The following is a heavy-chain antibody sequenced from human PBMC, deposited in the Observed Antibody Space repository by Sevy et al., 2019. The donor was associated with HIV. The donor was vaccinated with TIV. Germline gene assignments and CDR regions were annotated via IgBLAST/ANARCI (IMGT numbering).Heavy chain of an antibody. D-gene: IGHD3-22*01. J-gene: IGHJ3*02. CDR1: GFTFSRYA. CDR3: VKLRYYYVSPGAYAI. CDR2: ISGSGGST. Sequence: GGSLRLSCAVSGFTFSRYAMSWVRQAPGKGLEWVSAISGSGGSTYYADSVKGRLTISRDDSKNTLYLEMNSLRVEETAVYYCVKLRYYYVSPGAYAIGGQGTRSPSPQ. V-gene: IGHV3-23*01.